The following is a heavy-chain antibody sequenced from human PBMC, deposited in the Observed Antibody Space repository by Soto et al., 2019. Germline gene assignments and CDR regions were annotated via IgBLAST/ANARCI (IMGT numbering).Heavy chain of an antibody. CDR1: GSSISSGSYY. CDR3: SAYYYGMDV. V-gene: IGHV4-31*03. Sequence: SETLSLTCTVSGSSISSGSYYWSWIRQHPGKGLEWIGYIYHSGSTYYNPSLKSRATISLDTSKNQFSLKLSSVTAADTAVYYCSAYYYGMDVWGQGTTVTVSS. CDR2: IYHSGST. J-gene: IGHJ6*02.